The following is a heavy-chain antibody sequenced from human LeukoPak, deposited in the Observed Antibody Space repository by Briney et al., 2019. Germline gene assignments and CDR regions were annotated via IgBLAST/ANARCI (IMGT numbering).Heavy chain of an antibody. J-gene: IGHJ4*02. D-gene: IGHD6-19*01. V-gene: IGHV3-7*05. Sequence: PGGSLRLSCAASGFTFSNYWMSWVRQAPGKGLEWVANINQDGSEKYYVDSAKGRFTISRDNAKNSLYLEMNSPRADDTAMYYCVRDGSGYDYWGQGTLVTVSS. CDR3: VRDGSGYDY. CDR2: INQDGSEK. CDR1: GFTFSNYW.